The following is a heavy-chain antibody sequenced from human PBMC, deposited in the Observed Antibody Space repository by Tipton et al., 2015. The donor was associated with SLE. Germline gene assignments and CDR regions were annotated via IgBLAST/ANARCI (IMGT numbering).Heavy chain of an antibody. CDR1: GGSISIGTYY. CDR3: ARDYYGSGFDAFDI. J-gene: IGHJ3*02. CDR2: IYPSGSA. D-gene: IGHD3-10*01. Sequence: TLSLTCTVPGGSISIGTYYWSWIRQPAGKGLEWIGRIYPSGSANYNPSLQSRVTMLVDTSKNQFSLKLSSVTAADTAVYYCARDYYGSGFDAFDIWGQGTMVTVSS. V-gene: IGHV4-61*02.